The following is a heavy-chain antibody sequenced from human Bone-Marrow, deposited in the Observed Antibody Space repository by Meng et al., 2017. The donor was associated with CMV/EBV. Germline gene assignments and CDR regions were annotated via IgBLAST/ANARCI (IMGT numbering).Heavy chain of an antibody. CDR3: AKGTIELGYCSSTSCLGDAFDI. J-gene: IGHJ3*02. V-gene: IGHV3-9*03. Sequence: GGSLRLSCAASGFTFDDYAMHWVRQAPGKGLEWVSGISWNSGSIGYADSVKGRFTISRDNAKNSLYLQMNSLRAEDMALYYCAKGTIELGYCSSTSCLGDAFDIWGQGTMVTVSS. CDR1: GFTFDDYA. D-gene: IGHD2-2*01. CDR2: ISWNSGSI.